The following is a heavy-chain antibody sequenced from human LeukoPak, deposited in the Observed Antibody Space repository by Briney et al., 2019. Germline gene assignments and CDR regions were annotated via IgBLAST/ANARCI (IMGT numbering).Heavy chain of an antibody. Sequence: GASVKVSCKASGYTFTSYAMRWVRQAPGQRLEWMGWINAGNGNTKYSQKFQGRVTITRDTSASTAYMELSSLRSEDTAVYYCATDSSGYLEGYWGQGTLVTVSS. CDR1: GYTFTSYA. D-gene: IGHD3-22*01. CDR2: INAGNGNT. V-gene: IGHV1-3*01. J-gene: IGHJ4*02. CDR3: ATDSSGYLEGY.